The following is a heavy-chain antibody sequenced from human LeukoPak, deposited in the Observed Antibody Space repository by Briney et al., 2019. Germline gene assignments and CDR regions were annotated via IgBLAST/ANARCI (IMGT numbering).Heavy chain of an antibody. CDR3: AKDQWSGSYYNAFDI. J-gene: IGHJ3*02. D-gene: IGHD1-26*01. CDR1: GFTFDDYA. Sequence: GGSLRLSCAASGFTFDDYAMHWVRQAPGKGLEWVSGISGSGGSTYYADSVKGRFTISRDNSKNTLYLQMNSLRAEDTAVYYCAKDQWSGSYYNAFDIWGQGTMVTVSS. V-gene: IGHV3-23*01. CDR2: ISGSGGST.